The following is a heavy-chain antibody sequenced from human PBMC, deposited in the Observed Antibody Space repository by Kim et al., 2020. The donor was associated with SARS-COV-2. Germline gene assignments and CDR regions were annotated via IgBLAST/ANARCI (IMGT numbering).Heavy chain of an antibody. D-gene: IGHD3-3*01. V-gene: IGHV3-23*01. J-gene: IGHJ3*01. Sequence: GGSLRLSCAASGFTFSSYAMSWVRQAPGKGLEWVSAISGSGGSTYYADSVKGRFTISRDNSKNPLYLQMNSLRAGDTAVYYCAKAYDFWSGPSDWGQGTMVTISS. CDR1: GFTFSSYA. CDR2: ISGSGGST. CDR3: AKAYDFWSGPSD.